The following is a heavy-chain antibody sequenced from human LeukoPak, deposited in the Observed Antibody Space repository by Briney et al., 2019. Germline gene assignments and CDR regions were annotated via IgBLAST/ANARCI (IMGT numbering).Heavy chain of an antibody. V-gene: IGHV4-30-2*01. CDR1: GGSISSGGYY. CDR2: IYHSGST. CDR3: ARDKHCSSTSCSYPDY. D-gene: IGHD2-2*01. Sequence: SETLSLTCTVSGGSISSGGYYWSWIRQPPGNGLEWIGYIYHSGSTYYNPSLKSRVTISVDRSKNQFSLKLSSVTAADTAVYYCARDKHCSSTSCSYPDYWGQGTLVTVSS. J-gene: IGHJ4*02.